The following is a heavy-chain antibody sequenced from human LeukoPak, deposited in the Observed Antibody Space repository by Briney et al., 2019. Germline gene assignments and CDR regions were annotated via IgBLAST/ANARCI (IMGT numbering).Heavy chain of an antibody. J-gene: IGHJ4*02. V-gene: IGHV1-2*02. Sequence: GASVKVSCKASGYTFTGYYMHWVRQAPGQGREWMGWINPNSGGTNYAQKFQGRVTMTRDPSISTAYMEPSRLRSDHTAVYYCARGSQPYYYDSSGYPTTPAYWGQGTLVPVSS. CDR3: ARGSQPYYYDSSGYPTTPAY. D-gene: IGHD3-22*01. CDR1: GYTFTGYY. CDR2: INPNSGGT.